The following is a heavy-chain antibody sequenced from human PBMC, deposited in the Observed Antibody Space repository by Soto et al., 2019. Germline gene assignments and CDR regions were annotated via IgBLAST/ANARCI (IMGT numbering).Heavy chain of an antibody. Sequence: SETLSLTCAVSGGSFTSNNWWTWVRQPPGQGLEWIGEIYRTGSTNYNPSLKSRVTISLDKSENQFSLKVTSLTAPDTAVYYCASRDPGTSVDYWGQGTLVTVSS. CDR3: ASRDPGTSVDY. V-gene: IGHV4-4*02. CDR1: GGSFTSNNW. J-gene: IGHJ4*02. CDR2: IYRTGST. D-gene: IGHD1-7*01.